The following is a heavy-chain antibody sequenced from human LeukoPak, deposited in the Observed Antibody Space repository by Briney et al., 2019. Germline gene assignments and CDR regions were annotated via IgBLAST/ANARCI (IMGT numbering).Heavy chain of an antibody. CDR1: GGSISSYY. D-gene: IGHD6-19*01. Sequence: SETLSLTCTVSGGSISSYYWSWIRQPPGKGLEWIGYIYYSGNTNYNPSLKSRVTVSVDTSKNQFSLKLSSVTAADTAVYYCARVTVAGHRIFDYWGQGTLVTVSS. CDR3: ARVTVAGHRIFDY. J-gene: IGHJ4*02. CDR2: IYYSGNT. V-gene: IGHV4-59*01.